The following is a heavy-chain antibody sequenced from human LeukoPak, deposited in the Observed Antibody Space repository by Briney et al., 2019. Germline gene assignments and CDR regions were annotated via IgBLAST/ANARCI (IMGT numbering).Heavy chain of an antibody. Sequence: TSETLSLTCTVSGGSLSGHYWSWIRQPPGKRLEWIGYVSYTGRTKYNPSLQSRVTISIDTSKSQFSLKLTSVTSADTAVYSCARLLDNDTSGDPDTFDVWGQGTTVIVSS. V-gene: IGHV4-59*11. CDR1: GGSLSGHY. CDR3: ARLLDNDTSGDPDTFDV. J-gene: IGHJ3*01. D-gene: IGHD3-22*01. CDR2: VSYTGRT.